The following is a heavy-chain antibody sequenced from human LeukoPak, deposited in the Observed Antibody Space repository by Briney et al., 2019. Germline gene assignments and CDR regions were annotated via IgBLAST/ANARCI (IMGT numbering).Heavy chain of an antibody. CDR1: GFTFSSYE. D-gene: IGHD3-10*01. CDR3: ASNTVVRGVIRETGYSMDV. CDR2: ITSSGSII. J-gene: IGHJ6*02. V-gene: IGHV3-48*03. Sequence: PGGSLRLSCAASGFTFSSYEMNWVRQAPGKGLEWVSYITSSGSIIYYADSVKGRFTISRDNAKNSLYLQMNSLRADDTAVYYCASNTVVRGVIRETGYSMDVWGQGTTVTVSS.